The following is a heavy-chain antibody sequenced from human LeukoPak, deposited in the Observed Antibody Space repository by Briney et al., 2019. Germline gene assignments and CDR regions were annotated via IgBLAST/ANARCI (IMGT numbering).Heavy chain of an antibody. CDR1: GYTFTGYY. J-gene: IGHJ3*02. Sequence: ASVKVSCKASGYTFTGYYMHWVRQAPGQGLEWMGRINPNSGGTNYARKFQGRVTMTRDTSISTAYMELSRLRSDDTAVYYCAREYYYDSSGQGAFDIWGQGTMVTVSS. V-gene: IGHV1-2*06. CDR3: AREYYYDSSGQGAFDI. CDR2: INPNSGGT. D-gene: IGHD3-22*01.